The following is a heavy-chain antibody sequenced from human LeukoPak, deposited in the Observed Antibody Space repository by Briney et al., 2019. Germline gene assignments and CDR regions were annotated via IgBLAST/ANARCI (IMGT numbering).Heavy chain of an antibody. CDR1: GFTFSSYS. V-gene: IGHV3-21*01. J-gene: IGHJ4*02. CDR2: ISSSSSYI. CDR3: ARDSDDSSGYYGY. Sequence: PGGSLRLSCAASGFTFSSYSMNWVRQAPGKVLEWVSSISSSSSYIYYADSVKSRFTISRDNAKNSLYLQMNSLRAEDTAVYYCARDSDDSSGYYGYWGQGTLVTVSS. D-gene: IGHD3-22*01.